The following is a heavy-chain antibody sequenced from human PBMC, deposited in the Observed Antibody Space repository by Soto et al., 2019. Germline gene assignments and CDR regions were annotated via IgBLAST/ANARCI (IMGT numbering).Heavy chain of an antibody. D-gene: IGHD3-16*01. V-gene: IGHV3-30*03. J-gene: IGHJ5*02. Sequence: GGSLRLSSAASGFTLFSFGMHCVRQAPGKGLEWVALISHDGTREYYADSVKGRFTISRDNSKNTLYVQMNSLSAEDTAIYYCTSDTFGLRDTWGQGTLVTVSS. CDR1: GFTLFSFG. CDR3: TSDTFGLRDT. CDR2: ISHDGTRE.